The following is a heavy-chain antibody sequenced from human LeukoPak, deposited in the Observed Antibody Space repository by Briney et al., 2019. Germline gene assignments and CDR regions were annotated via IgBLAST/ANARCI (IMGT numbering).Heavy chain of an antibody. V-gene: IGHV3-30*02. Sequence: GGSLRLSCAASRFAFSSYGIHWVRRAPGKGLEWVAFIRYDGSMKYYADSVKGRFTISRDNSKNTVFLQMNSLRAEDTAVYYCAKGGDIAAAVDYWGQGTLVTVSS. CDR2: IRYDGSMK. CDR1: RFAFSSYG. J-gene: IGHJ4*02. CDR3: AKGGDIAAAVDY. D-gene: IGHD6-13*01.